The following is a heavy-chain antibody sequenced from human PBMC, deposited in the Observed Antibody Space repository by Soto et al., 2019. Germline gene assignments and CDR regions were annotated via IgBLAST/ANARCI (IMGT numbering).Heavy chain of an antibody. J-gene: IGHJ5*02. CDR1: GGSLSSGGYY. CDR3: ARDPAP. CDR2: IYNSWRT. Sequence: QVQLQASGPGLVKPSQTLSLTCTVSGGSLSSGGYYWSWIRQHPGKGLEWIGYIYNSWRTYYNPSLKSRVTRSAVTSKNQFSLKWSSVTAADTAVYYCARDPAPWGQGTLVTVSS. V-gene: IGHV4-31*03.